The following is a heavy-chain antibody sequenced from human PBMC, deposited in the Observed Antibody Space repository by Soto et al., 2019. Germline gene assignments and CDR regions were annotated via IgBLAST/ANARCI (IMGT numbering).Heavy chain of an antibody. V-gene: IGHV1-69*08. J-gene: IGHJ6*02. CDR2: IIPIVGIA. D-gene: IGHD2-2*01. CDR3: AREDRDRETGLVPAAIDGMDV. Sequence: QVQLVQSGAEVKKPGSSVKVSCKASGGTFSRYSITWVRQAPGHGLEWIGRIIPIVGIASYAQKFQGRVTITADESTRTAYRELSSLRADDTAVYYCAREDRDRETGLVPAAIDGMDVWGQGTTVTVSS. CDR1: GGTFSRYS.